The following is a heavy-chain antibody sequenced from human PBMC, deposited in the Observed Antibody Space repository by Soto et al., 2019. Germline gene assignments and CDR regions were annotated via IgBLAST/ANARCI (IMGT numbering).Heavy chain of an antibody. CDR3: TTLLNHVLWDF. CDR2: SKSKAAGGTA. V-gene: IGHV3-15*07. CDR1: GFTISNAW. Sequence: GGSLRLSCVASGFTISNAWMNWVRQAPGKGLEWVGRSKSKAAGGTADYATPMKGRFTISRDDSKNTLYLQINNLKTEDTAVYYCTTLLNHVLWDFWGQGTLVTVSS. D-gene: IGHD2-8*01. J-gene: IGHJ4*02.